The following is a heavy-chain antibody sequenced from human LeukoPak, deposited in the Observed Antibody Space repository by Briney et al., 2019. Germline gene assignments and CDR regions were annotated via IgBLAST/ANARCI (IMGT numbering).Heavy chain of an antibody. CDR2: IKSKTDDETT. J-gene: IGHJ4*02. Sequence: KTGGSLRLSCAASGFTFNNAWMTWVRQAPGKGLEWVGRIKSKTDDETTDYAAPVKGRFTISRDDSKNTLYLQVNSLKTEDTAVYYCTTSFPLLSPTGLNDYGGTKYDYWGQGTLVTVSS. V-gene: IGHV3-15*01. CDR1: GFTFNNAW. D-gene: IGHD4-23*01. CDR3: TTSFPLLSPTGLNDYGGTKYDY.